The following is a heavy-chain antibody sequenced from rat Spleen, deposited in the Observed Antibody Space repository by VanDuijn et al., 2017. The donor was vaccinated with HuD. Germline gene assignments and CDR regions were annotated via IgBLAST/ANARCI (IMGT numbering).Heavy chain of an antibody. D-gene: IGHD1-11*01. CDR1: GFTFSDYA. Sequence: EVQLVESGGGLVQPGNSLKLSCAASGFTFSDYAMAWVRQSPKKGLEWVATIIYDGSSTYYRDSVKGRFTISRDNAKSTLYLQMDSLRSEDTATYYCARDYGGYSDWFAYWGQGTLVTVSS. V-gene: IGHV5-17*01. J-gene: IGHJ3*01. CDR2: IIYDGSST. CDR3: ARDYGGYSDWFAY.